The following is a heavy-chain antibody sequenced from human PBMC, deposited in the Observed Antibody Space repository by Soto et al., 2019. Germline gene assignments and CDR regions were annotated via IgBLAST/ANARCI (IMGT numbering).Heavy chain of an antibody. CDR3: ARHPGYCIGDSCHGQYTMDV. Sequence: SETLSLTCTVSGDSISSNSYYWGWIRQPPGNGLEWIGNINSSGTTHYSPSLKSRVTISVDTSNNQFSLKLTSVTAADTAVYYCARHPGYCIGDSCHGQYTMDVWGQGATVTVSS. CDR1: GDSISSNSYY. D-gene: IGHD2-15*01. J-gene: IGHJ6*02. CDR2: INSSGTT. V-gene: IGHV4-39*01.